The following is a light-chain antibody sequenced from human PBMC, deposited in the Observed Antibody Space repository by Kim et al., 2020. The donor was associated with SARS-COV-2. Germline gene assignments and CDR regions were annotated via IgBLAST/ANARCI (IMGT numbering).Light chain of an antibody. Sequence: DIQMTQSPSSLSASVGDRVTITCRASQDIAKSLAWYQQKPGKIPQVLIYAASTLQSGVPSRFSGSGSGTEFTLTIGSLQTEDVATYYCQKYNSAPWTFGPGNKVDIK. CDR2: AAS. J-gene: IGKJ1*01. CDR1: QDIAKS. V-gene: IGKV1-27*01. CDR3: QKYNSAPWT.